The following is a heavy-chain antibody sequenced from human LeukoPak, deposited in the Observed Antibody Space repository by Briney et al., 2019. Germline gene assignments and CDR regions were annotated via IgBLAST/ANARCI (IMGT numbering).Heavy chain of an antibody. V-gene: IGHV3-30-3*01. Sequence: GRSLRLSCAASGYAFSSYALHWVRQAPGKGPEWVAAISTDGSNRFYADSVKGRFTSSRDNSKNTLYLQMNSLRVEDTATYYCASVQYGSDAFDIWGQGRMVTVSS. J-gene: IGHJ3*02. CDR3: ASVQYGSDAFDI. D-gene: IGHD2/OR15-2a*01. CDR2: ISTDGSNR. CDR1: GYAFSSYA.